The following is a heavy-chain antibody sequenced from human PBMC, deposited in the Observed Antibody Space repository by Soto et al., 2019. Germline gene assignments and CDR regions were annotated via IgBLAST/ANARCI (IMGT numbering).Heavy chain of an antibody. J-gene: IGHJ5*02. D-gene: IGHD6-13*01. V-gene: IGHV3-21*01. CDR2: ISSNSAYI. Sequence: PGGSLRLSCAASGFTFLSFTINFVRHSPGKGLERVSTISSNSAYIYYTDALRGRFTISRDNAKNSLHLQMNSLRAEDTAVYYCTRDASRDSSARGWFDPWGPGTLVTVSS. CDR3: TRDASRDSSARGWFDP. CDR1: GFTFLSFT.